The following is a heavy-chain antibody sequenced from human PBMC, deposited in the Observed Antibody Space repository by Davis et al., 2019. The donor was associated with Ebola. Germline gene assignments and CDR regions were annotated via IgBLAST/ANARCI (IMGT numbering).Heavy chain of an antibody. V-gene: IGHV1-2*02. CDR2: INPTSGAI. D-gene: IGHD3-10*01. CDR1: GYTFTGYY. CDR3: AKDRSFYFDY. J-gene: IGHJ4*02. Sequence: ASVKVSCKASGYTFTGYYMHWVRQAPGQGLEWMGWINPTSGAIKYAQKFRGRVTLTADTSINSAYMEVSRLTSDDTAVYYCAKDRSFYFDYWGQGTRVTVSS.